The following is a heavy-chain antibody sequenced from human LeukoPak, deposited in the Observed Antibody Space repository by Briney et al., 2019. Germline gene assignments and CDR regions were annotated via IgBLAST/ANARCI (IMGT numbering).Heavy chain of an antibody. V-gene: IGHV4-59*12. CDR1: GGSINTDY. Sequence: KPSETLSLTCTVSGGSINTDYWTWIRQPPGKGLEWIGYVYYSGGTDRNPSLKSRVTISVDRSKNQFSLKLSSVTAADTAVYYCARKGSYYFDYWGQGTLVTVSS. CDR2: VYYSGGT. CDR3: ARKGSYYFDY. J-gene: IGHJ4*02.